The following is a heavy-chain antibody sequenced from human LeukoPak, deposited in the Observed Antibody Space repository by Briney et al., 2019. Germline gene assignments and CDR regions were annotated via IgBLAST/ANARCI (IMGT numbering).Heavy chain of an antibody. CDR2: ISAYNGNT. CDR1: GYTFTSYG. Sequence: GASVKVSCKASGYTFTSYGISWVRQAPGQGLEWMGWISAYNGNTNYAQKLQGRVTMTTDTSKSTAYMELSSMRSDDTAVYFCARNYYDTAGHFGYWGQGTLVTVSS. CDR3: ARNYYDTAGHFGY. D-gene: IGHD3-22*01. V-gene: IGHV1-18*01. J-gene: IGHJ4*02.